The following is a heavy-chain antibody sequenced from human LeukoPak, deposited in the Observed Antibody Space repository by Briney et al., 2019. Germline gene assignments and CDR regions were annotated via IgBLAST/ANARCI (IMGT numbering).Heavy chain of an antibody. CDR2: ISYDGSNK. CDR1: GFTFSSYG. D-gene: IGHD3/OR15-3a*01. J-gene: IGHJ5*02. Sequence: GGSLRLSCAASGFTFSSYGMHWVRQAPGKGLEWVAVISYDGSNKHYADSVKGRFTISRDNSKNTLYLQMNSLRAEDTAVYYCAKGRRMIWDWFDHWGQGTLVTVSS. CDR3: AKGRRMIWDWFDH. V-gene: IGHV3-30*18.